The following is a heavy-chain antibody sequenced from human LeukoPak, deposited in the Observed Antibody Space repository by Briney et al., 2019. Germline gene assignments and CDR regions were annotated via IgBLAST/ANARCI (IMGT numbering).Heavy chain of an antibody. CDR3: ARVCRDYYGSGSYCWDY. CDR2: IYYSGST. V-gene: IGHV4-59*01. CDR1: GGSISSYY. J-gene: IGHJ4*02. Sequence: SETLSLTCTVSGGSISSYYWSWIRQPPGKGLEGIGYIYYSGSTNYNPSLKSRVTISVDTSKNQFSLKLSSVTAADTAVYYCARVCRDYYGSGSYCWDYWGQGTLVTVSS. D-gene: IGHD3-10*01.